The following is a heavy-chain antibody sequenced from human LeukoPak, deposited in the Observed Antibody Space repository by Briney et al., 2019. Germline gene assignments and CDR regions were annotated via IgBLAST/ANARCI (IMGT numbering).Heavy chain of an antibody. V-gene: IGHV1-2*06. D-gene: IGHD7-27*01. Sequence: ASVKVSCKASGYTFTGYYMHWVRQAPGQGLEWMGRINPNSGGTNYAQKFQGRVTMTRNTSMSTAYLGLSSLRSEDTAMYYCARGPPNWGPDFWGQGTLITVSS. CDR2: INPNSGGT. J-gene: IGHJ4*02. CDR3: ARGPPNWGPDF. CDR1: GYTFTGYY.